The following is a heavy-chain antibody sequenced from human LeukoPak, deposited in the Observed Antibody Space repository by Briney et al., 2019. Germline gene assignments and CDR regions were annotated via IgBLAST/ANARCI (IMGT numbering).Heavy chain of an antibody. CDR2: SDDSEGT. J-gene: IGHJ3*01. Sequence: SETLSLTCTVSGVSISNAGYLWSWIRQPPGKGLEYIGYSDDSEGTYYNPSLKSRVTVSVDRSKNQFSLKVYSVSAADTAVYYCASGIAYYQPSKNAFDFWGQGTMVIVSS. D-gene: IGHD2-2*01. CDR1: GVSISNAGYL. CDR3: ASGIAYYQPSKNAFDF. V-gene: IGHV4-30-2*01.